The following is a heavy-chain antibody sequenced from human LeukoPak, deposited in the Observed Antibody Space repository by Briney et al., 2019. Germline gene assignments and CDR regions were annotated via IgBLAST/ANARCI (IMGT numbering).Heavy chain of an antibody. CDR1: GYTLTVYY. CDR3: ARDHGSGSQNLNWFDP. Sequence: AAARVSPKPSGYTLTVYYMHCVPEAPGRGGEGRGWINPNRRGTNYPQTFQRRVTITRDTSISTAYMELSRLRSDATAVYYCARDHGSGSQNLNWFDPWGQGTLVTASS. CDR2: INPNRRGT. J-gene: IGHJ5*02. V-gene: IGHV1-2*02. D-gene: IGHD3-10*01.